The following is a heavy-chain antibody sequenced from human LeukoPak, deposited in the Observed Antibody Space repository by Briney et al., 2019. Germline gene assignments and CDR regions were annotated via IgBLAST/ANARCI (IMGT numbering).Heavy chain of an antibody. CDR2: INHSGST. CDR3: AGAPFDYYGSGSQTGDNWFDP. CDR1: GGSFSGYY. D-gene: IGHD3-10*01. J-gene: IGHJ5*02. Sequence: SETLSLTCAVYGGSFSGYYWSWIRQPPGKGLEWIGEINHSGSTNYNPSLKSRVTISVDTSKNQFSLKLSSVTAADTAVYYCAGAPFDYYGSGSQTGDNWFDPWGQGTLVTVSS. V-gene: IGHV4-34*01.